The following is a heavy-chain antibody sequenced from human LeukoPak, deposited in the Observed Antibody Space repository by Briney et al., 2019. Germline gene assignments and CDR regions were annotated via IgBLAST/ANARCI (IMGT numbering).Heavy chain of an antibody. CDR2: IKQDGSEK. V-gene: IGHV3-7*01. D-gene: IGHD1-26*01. J-gene: IGHJ4*02. CDR1: GFTFSSYW. CDR3: ARMRGSYSFDY. Sequence: PGGSLRLSCAASGFTFSSYWMSWVRQAPGKGLEWVANIKQDGSEKYYVDPVKGRFTISRDNAKNSLYLQMNSLRAEDTAVYYCARMRGSYSFDYWGQGTLVTVSS.